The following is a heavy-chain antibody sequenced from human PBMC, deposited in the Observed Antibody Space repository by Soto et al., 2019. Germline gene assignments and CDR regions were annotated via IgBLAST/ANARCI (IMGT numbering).Heavy chain of an antibody. CDR1: GFTFSNAW. J-gene: IGHJ4*02. Sequence: EVQLLESGGGLVQPGGSLRLSCEASGFTFSNAWMSWVRQAPGKGLEWVGRIKSKTDGGTTDYAAPVKGRFTISRDDSKNTLYLQMNSLKTEDTAVYYCSTEEGAAAWSGYWGQGTLVTVSS. D-gene: IGHD6-13*01. V-gene: IGHV3-15*01. CDR2: IKSKTDGGTT. CDR3: STEEGAAAWSGY.